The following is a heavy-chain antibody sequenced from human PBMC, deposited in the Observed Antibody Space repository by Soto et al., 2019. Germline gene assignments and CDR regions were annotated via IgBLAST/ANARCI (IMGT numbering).Heavy chain of an antibody. J-gene: IGHJ4*02. V-gene: IGHV4-39*01. D-gene: IGHD6-19*01. CDR1: GGSISSSSYY. CDR2: IYYSGST. CDR3: ARHLKGGWQSLYYFDY. Sequence: PSETLSLTCTVSGGSISSSSYYWGWIRQPPGKGLEWIGSIYYSGSTYYNPSLKSRVTISVDTSKNQFSLKLSSVTAADTAVYYCARHLKGGWQSLYYFDYWGQGTLVTVSS.